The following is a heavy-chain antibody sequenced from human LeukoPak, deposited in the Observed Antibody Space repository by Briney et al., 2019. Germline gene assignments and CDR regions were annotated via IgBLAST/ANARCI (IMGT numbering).Heavy chain of an antibody. D-gene: IGHD1-26*01. J-gene: IGHJ6*03. V-gene: IGHV3-20*04. Sequence: PGGSLILSCAASGFTPRTYEMNWVRRAPGKGLKWVSGINWNGGSTGYADSVKGRFTISRDNAKNSLYLQMNSLRAEDTALYYCARLSGSYYYYYYMDVWGKGTTVTVSS. CDR1: GFTPRTYE. CDR3: ARLSGSYYYYYYMDV. CDR2: INWNGGST.